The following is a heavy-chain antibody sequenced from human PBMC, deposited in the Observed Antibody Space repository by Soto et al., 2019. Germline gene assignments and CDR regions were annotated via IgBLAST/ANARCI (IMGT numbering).Heavy chain of an antibody. CDR1: GYTFTSYA. V-gene: IGHV1-69*13. CDR3: ARRSTLGYCSSTSCYDDYYYYGMDV. Sequence: SVKVSFKASGYTFTSYAISWVRQAPGQGLEWMGGIIPIFGTANYAQKFQGRVTITADESTSTAYMELCSLRSEDTAVYYCARRSTLGYCSSTSCYDDYYYYGMDVWGQGTTVTVSS. CDR2: IIPIFGTA. D-gene: IGHD2-2*01. J-gene: IGHJ6*02.